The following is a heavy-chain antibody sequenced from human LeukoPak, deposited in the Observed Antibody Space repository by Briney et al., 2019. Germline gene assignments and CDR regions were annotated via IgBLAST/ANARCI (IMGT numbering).Heavy chain of an antibody. CDR1: GFSLGTSGVG. D-gene: IGHD6-13*01. CDR2: IYWDDDK. J-gene: IGHJ4*02. V-gene: IGHV2-5*02. Sequence: SGPTLVKPTQTLTLTCTFSGFSLGTSGVGVGWIRQPPGKALEWLALIYWDDDKRYSPSLKSRLTITKDTSKNQVVLTMTNMDPVDTATYYCALTSTIAAFNYWGQGTLVTVSS. CDR3: ALTSTIAAFNY.